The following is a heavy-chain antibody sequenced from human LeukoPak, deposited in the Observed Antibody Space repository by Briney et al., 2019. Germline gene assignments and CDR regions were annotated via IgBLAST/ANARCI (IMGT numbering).Heavy chain of an antibody. CDR3: TRTNYGDYNWFDP. V-gene: IGHV4-61*01. CDR1: GGAFSSGSYY. J-gene: IGHJ5*02. Sequence: PSETLSLTCTVSGGAFSSGSYYWSWIRQPPGQGLEWIGYIHYSGSTKYNPSLKSRVTMSVDTSKNQFSLKVTSVTAADTAIYYCTRTNYGDYNWFDPWGQGTLVTVSS. CDR2: IHYSGST. D-gene: IGHD4-17*01.